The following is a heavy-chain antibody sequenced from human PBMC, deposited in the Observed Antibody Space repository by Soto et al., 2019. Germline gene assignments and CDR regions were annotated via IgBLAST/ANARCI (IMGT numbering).Heavy chain of an antibody. CDR1: GGSISRYY. V-gene: IGHV4-59*01. CDR3: AAPPRY. CDR2: IYYSGST. D-gene: IGHD6-6*01. Sequence: XXTLSLPFTVSGGSISRYYWNWIRQPPGKGLEWIGYIYYSGSTNYNPSLKSRVTISVDTSKNQLSLKLTSVTAADTAVYYCAAPPRYWGQGTLVTVSS. J-gene: IGHJ4*02.